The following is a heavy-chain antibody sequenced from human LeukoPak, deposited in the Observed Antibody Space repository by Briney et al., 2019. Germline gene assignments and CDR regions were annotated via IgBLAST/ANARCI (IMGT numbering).Heavy chain of an antibody. CDR3: ARDSGYSSSWYVFRWFDP. J-gene: IGHJ5*02. D-gene: IGHD6-13*01. Sequence: SETLSLTCTVSGGSISSYYWSWIRQPAGKGLEWIGRIYTSGSTNYNPSLKSRVTMSVDTSKNQFSLKLSSVTAADTAVYYCARDSGYSSSWYVFRWFDPWGQGALVTVSS. CDR2: IYTSGST. CDR1: GGSISSYY. V-gene: IGHV4-4*07.